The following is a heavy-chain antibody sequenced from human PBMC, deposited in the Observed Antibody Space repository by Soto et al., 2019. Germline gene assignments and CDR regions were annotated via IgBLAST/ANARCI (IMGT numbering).Heavy chain of an antibody. CDR2: IYYSGST. J-gene: IGHJ5*02. CDR3: ARHDSGYYYGDIIDP. CDR1: GGSISSSSYY. Sequence: SETLSLTCTVSGGSISSSSYYWGWIRQPPRKGLEWIGSIYYSGSTYYNPSLKSRVTISVDTSKNQFSLKLSSVTAADTAVYYCARHDSGYYYGDIIDPWGQGTLVTVSS. D-gene: IGHD3-22*01. V-gene: IGHV4-39*01.